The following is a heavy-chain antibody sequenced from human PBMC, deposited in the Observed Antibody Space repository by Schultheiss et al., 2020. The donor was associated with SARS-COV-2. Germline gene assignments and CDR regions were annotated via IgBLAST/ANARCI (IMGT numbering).Heavy chain of an antibody. D-gene: IGHD3-3*01. Sequence: SVKVSCKASGYTFTSYGISWVRQAPGQGLEWMGWISAHNGNTNYAQKLQGRVTMTTDTSTSTAYMELRSLRSDDTAVYYCAREPQDYDFWSGYPQEGMDVWGQGTTVTVSS. CDR1: GYTFTSYG. CDR2: ISAHNGNT. J-gene: IGHJ6*02. CDR3: AREPQDYDFWSGYPQEGMDV. V-gene: IGHV1-18*04.